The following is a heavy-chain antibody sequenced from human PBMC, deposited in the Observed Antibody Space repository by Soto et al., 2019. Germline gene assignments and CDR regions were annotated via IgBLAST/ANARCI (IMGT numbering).Heavy chain of an antibody. J-gene: IGHJ3*02. V-gene: IGHV3-30*18. CDR2: ISYDGSNK. Sequence: GGSLRLSCAASGFTFSSYGMHWVRQAPGKGLEWVAVISYDGSNKYYADSVKGRFTISRDNSKNTLYLQMDTVRDEGTAVYYCAKDGPAADSSDYYYAFDIWGQGTMVTVSS. CDR3: AKDGPAADSSDYYYAFDI. D-gene: IGHD3-22*01. CDR1: GFTFSSYG.